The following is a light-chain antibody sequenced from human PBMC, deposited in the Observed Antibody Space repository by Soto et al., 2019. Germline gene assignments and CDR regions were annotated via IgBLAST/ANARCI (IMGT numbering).Light chain of an antibody. CDR1: SSSVGADYG. CDR2: NYD. Sequence: QSVLTQPPSVSGAPGQRVTISCTGSSSSVGADYGVHWYQQLPGAAPKLLIYNYDSRPSGVPDRFSGSKSGTSASLAITGLLPEDEADYYCQSYDNSLNTVMFGGGTKLTVL. CDR3: QSYDNSLNTVM. J-gene: IGLJ3*02. V-gene: IGLV1-40*01.